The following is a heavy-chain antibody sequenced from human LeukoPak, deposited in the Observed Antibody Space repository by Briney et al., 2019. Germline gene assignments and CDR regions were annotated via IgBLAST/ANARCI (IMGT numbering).Heavy chain of an antibody. CDR3: AKSPGYSGSYPAFDY. CDR1: GDTFTTYA. D-gene: IGHD1-26*01. V-gene: IGHV3-23*01. Sequence: GGSLRLSCAASGDTFTTYAMNCVGPAPVQGQPSVSSISGSGDSTYYADSVKGRFTISRDNSKNTVYLQMNSLRAEDTAIYYCAKSPGYSGSYPAFDYWGQGALVTVSS. J-gene: IGHJ4*02. CDR2: ISGSGDST.